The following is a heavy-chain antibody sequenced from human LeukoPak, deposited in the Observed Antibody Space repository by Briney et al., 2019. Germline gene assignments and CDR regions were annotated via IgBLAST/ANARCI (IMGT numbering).Heavy chain of an antibody. J-gene: IGHJ3*02. CDR1: GGSFSGYY. CDR3: ARLIPGYGGAFDI. Sequence: SETLSLTYAVYGGSFSGYYWSWIRQPPGKGLEWIGEINHSGSTNYNPSLKSRVTISVDTSKNQFSPKLSSVTAADTAVYYCARLIPGYGGAFDIWGQGTMVTVSS. CDR2: INHSGST. D-gene: IGHD3-9*01. V-gene: IGHV4-34*01.